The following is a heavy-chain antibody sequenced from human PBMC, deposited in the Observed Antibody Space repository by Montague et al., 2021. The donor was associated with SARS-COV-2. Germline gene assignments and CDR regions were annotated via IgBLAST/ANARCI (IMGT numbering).Heavy chain of an antibody. V-gene: IGHV4-61*02. D-gene: IGHD6-19*01. CDR3: AGIIAVAGLFDY. CDR2: ISISGST. J-gene: IGHJ4*02. Sequence: TLSLTCTVSGGSISSASYYWTWIRQPAGKGLEWIGSISISGSTNYNPSLKSRVTISVDTSKNQFSLKLSSVTAADTSVYYCAGIIAVAGLFDYWGQGTLVTVSS. CDR1: GGSISSASYY.